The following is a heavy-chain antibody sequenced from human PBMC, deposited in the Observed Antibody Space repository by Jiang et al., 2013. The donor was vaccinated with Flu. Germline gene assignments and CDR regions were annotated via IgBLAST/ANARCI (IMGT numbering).Heavy chain of an antibody. J-gene: IGHJ4*02. CDR3: AGGLVVPAAMVTRFDY. CDR1: GGSFSGYY. D-gene: IGHD2-2*01. Sequence: SLTCAVYGGSFSGYYWSWIRQPPGKGLEWIGEINHSGSTNYNPSLKSRVTISVDTSKNQFSLKLSSVTAADTAVYYCAGGLVVPAAMVTRFDYWGQGTLVTVSS. CDR2: INHSGST. V-gene: IGHV4-34*01.